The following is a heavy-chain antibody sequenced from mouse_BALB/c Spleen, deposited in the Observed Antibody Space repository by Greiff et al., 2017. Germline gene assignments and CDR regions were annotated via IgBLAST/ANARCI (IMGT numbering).Heavy chain of an antibody. CDR1: GYTFTSYV. CDR2: INPYNDGT. V-gene: IGHV1-14*01. CDR3: ARYYYDWYFDV. D-gene: IGHD1-1*01. J-gene: IGHJ1*01. Sequence: EVQLRQSGPELVKPGASVKMSCKASGYTFTSYVMHWVKQKPGQGLEWIGYINPYNDGTKYNEKFKGKATLTSDKSSSTAYMELSSLTSEDSAVYYCARYYYDWYFDVWGAGTTVTVSS.